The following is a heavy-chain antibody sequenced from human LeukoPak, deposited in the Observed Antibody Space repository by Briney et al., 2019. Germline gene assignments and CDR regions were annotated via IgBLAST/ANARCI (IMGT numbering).Heavy chain of an antibody. D-gene: IGHD5-18*01. CDR3: ASRGYSYGYYFDY. CDR1: GGSINNGGYY. J-gene: IGHJ4*02. Sequence: SETLSLTCTVPGGSINNGGYYWSWIRQPPGKGLGWIGYIYHSGSTYYNPSLKSRVTISVDTSKNQFSLKLSSVTAADTAVYYCASRGYSYGYYFDYWGQGTLVTVSS. CDR2: IYHSGST. V-gene: IGHV4-30-2*05.